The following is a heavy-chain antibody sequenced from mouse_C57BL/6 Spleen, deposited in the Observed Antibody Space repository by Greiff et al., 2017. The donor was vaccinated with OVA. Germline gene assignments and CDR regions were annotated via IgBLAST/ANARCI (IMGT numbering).Heavy chain of an antibody. V-gene: IGHV1-59*01. J-gene: IGHJ2*01. CDR2: IDPSDSYT. D-gene: IGHD4-1*01. CDR3: ARGGGTPENYFDY. Sequence: VQLQQPGAELVRPGTSVKLSCKASGYTFTSYWMHWVKQRPGQGLEWIGVIDPSDSYTNYNQKFKGKATLTVDTSSSTAYMQLSSLTSEDSAVYYCARGGGTPENYFDYWGQGTTLTVSS. CDR1: GYTFTSYW.